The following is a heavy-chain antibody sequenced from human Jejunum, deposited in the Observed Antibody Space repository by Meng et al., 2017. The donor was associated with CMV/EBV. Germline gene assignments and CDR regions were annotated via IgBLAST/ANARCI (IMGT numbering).Heavy chain of an antibody. V-gene: IGHV3-30*02. Sequence: GGALRLSCAASGFPLSSYGIRWVRQAPGKGLEWMTYADSVKGRFTISRDISKNTLFLQMNSLRAEDTAVYYCAKEGVGGHFDYWGQGTLVTVSS. CDR3: AKEGVGGHFDY. J-gene: IGHJ4*02. D-gene: IGHD2-8*01. CDR1: GFPLSSYG.